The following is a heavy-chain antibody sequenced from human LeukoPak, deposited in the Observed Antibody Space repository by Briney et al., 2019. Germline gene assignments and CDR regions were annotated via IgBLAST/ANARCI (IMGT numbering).Heavy chain of an antibody. CDR1: GYTFTSYD. CDR2: MNPNSGNT. Sequence: GASVKVSXKASGYTFTSYDINWVRQATGQGLEWMGWMNPNSGNTGYAQKFQGRVTMTRNTSISTAYMELSSLRSEDTAVYYCARGSPPNYYGSGSYLLGFDPWGQGTLVTVSS. D-gene: IGHD3-10*01. CDR3: ARGSPPNYYGSGSYLLGFDP. V-gene: IGHV1-8*01. J-gene: IGHJ5*02.